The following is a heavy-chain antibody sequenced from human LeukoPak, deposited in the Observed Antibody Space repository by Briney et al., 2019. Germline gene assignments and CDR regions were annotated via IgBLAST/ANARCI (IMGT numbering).Heavy chain of an antibody. CDR3: AKSGTDYGDYNWFDP. J-gene: IGHJ5*02. D-gene: IGHD4-17*01. CDR2: ISYDGSNK. CDR1: GFTFSSYA. Sequence: GGSLRLSCAASGFTFSSYAMHWVRQAPGKGLEWVAVISYDGSNKYYADSVKGRFTISRDNSKNTLYLQMNSLRAEDTAVYYCAKSGTDYGDYNWFDPWGQGTLVTVSS. V-gene: IGHV3-30-3*02.